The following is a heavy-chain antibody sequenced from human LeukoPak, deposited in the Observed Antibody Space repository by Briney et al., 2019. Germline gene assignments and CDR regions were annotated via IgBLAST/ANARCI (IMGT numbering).Heavy chain of an antibody. CDR1: GGSISSTSYY. CDR2: IYYSGST. V-gene: IGHV4-39*07. J-gene: IGHJ4*02. D-gene: IGHD6-13*01. CDR3: ARGGYSSNYYLFDY. Sequence: PSETLSLTCTVSGGSISSTSYYWAWIRQPPGKGLEWIGSIYYSGSTYYNPSLKSRVTISVDTSKNQLSLKLTSVTAADTAVYYCARGGYSSNYYLFDYWGQGTLVTVSS.